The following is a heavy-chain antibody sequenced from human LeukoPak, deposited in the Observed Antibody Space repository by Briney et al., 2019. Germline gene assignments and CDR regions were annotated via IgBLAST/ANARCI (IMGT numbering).Heavy chain of an antibody. Sequence: ASVKVSCKASGYTFTGYYMHWVRQAPGQGLEWMGWINPNSGGTNYAQKFQGRVTMTRDTSISTAYMELSRLRSDDTAVYYCARGPQLGYCSSTSCPLYYYYGMDVWGQGTTVTVSS. CDR2: INPNSGGT. CDR3: ARGPQLGYCSSTSCPLYYYYGMDV. J-gene: IGHJ6*02. CDR1: GYTFTGYY. V-gene: IGHV1-2*02. D-gene: IGHD2-2*01.